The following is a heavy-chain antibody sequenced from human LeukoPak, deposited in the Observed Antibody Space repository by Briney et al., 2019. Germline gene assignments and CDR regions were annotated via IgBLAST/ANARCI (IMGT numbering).Heavy chain of an antibody. CDR2: IYYSGST. J-gene: IGHJ4*02. V-gene: IGHV4-59*08. CDR3: ASQVLLWFGELFRYYFDY. D-gene: IGHD3-10*01. CDR1: GGSINSYY. Sequence: PSETLSLTCTVSGGSINSYYWRWIRQPPGKGLEWMGYIYYSGSTNYNPSLKSRLPISVDTSKNQFSLKLSSVSAADTAVYYCASQVLLWFGELFRYYFDYWGQGTLVTVSS.